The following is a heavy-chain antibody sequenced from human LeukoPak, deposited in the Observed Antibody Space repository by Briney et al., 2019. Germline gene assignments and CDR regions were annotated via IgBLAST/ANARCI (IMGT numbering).Heavy chain of an antibody. CDR3: ARIAPSYYYDSSAPLDY. CDR2: IDWDDDK. J-gene: IGHJ4*02. CDR1: GFSLNTTGMG. V-gene: IGHV2-70*17. D-gene: IGHD3-22*01. Sequence: SESGPALVKPTQTLTLTCTFSGFSLNTTGMGMGWIRQPPGKALEWLARIDWDDDKFYSTSLKPRLTISKDSSRNQVVLTMTNMDPVDTATYYCARIAPSYYYDSSAPLDYWGQGTLVTVSS.